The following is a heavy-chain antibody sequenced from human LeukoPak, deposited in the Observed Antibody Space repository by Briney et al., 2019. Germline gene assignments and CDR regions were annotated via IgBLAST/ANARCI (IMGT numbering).Heavy chain of an antibody. CDR1: RFTFDDYG. Sequence: GGSLRLSCAASRFTFDDYGMSWVRQAPGKGLEWVSGINWNGGSTGYADSVKGRFTISRDNSKNTLYLQMNSLRAEDTAVYYCAKRGDGYFYYFDYWGQGTLVTVSS. CDR2: INWNGGST. D-gene: IGHD5-24*01. J-gene: IGHJ4*02. CDR3: AKRGDGYFYYFDY. V-gene: IGHV3-20*04.